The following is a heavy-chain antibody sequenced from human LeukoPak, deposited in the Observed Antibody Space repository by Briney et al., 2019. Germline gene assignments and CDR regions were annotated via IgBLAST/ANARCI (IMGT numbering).Heavy chain of an antibody. CDR1: GFTFSSYA. CDR3: ARSSGWYDYFDY. J-gene: IGHJ4*02. V-gene: IGHV3-30*04. D-gene: IGHD6-19*01. CDR2: ISYGGSNK. Sequence: PGGSLRLSCAASGFTFSSYAMHWVRQAPGKGLEWVAVISYGGSNKYYADSVKGRFTISRDNSKNTLYLQMNSLRAEDTAVYYCARSSGWYDYFDYWGQGTLVTVSS.